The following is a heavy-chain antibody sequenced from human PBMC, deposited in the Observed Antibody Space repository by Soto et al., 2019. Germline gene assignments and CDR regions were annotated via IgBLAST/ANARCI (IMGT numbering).Heavy chain of an antibody. CDR3: PGTLEWELRRPLFEY. CDR2: IYYIGST. V-gene: IGHV4-59*01. D-gene: IGHD1-26*01. J-gene: IGHJ4*02. Sequence: PSETLSLTCTVSGGSINSYYCSWVRHPPGKGLEWIGYIYYIGSTKYNPSLKSRVTISVDTSKSQFSLKLSSVSGVDTAVYYCPGTLEWELRRPLFEYWRQRTLVTVSS. CDR1: GGSINSYY.